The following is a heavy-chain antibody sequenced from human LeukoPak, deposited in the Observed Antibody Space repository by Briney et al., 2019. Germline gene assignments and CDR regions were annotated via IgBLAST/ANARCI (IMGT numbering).Heavy chain of an antibody. J-gene: IGHJ3*02. V-gene: IGHV3-21*01. Sequence: GGSLRLSCAASGFTFSSYSMNWVRQAPGKGLEWVSSITSSSSYIYYADSVKGRFTISRDSAKNSLYLQMNSLRAEDTAVYYCARQYCSSTSCSKHDAFDIWGQGTMVTVSS. CDR2: ITSSSSYI. CDR1: GFTFSSYS. CDR3: ARQYCSSTSCSKHDAFDI. D-gene: IGHD2-2*01.